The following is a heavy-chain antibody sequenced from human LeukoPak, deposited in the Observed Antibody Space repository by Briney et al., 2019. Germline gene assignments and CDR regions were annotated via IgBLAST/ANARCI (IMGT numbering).Heavy chain of an antibody. Sequence: KVSCKASGYTFTSYYMHWVRQAPGQGLEWMGIIYPGDSDTRYSPSFQGQVTISADKSISTAYLQWSSLKASDTAMYYCAKTGDYWFDPWGQGTLVTVSS. CDR1: GYTFTSYY. CDR2: IYPGDSDT. V-gene: IGHV5-51*01. CDR3: AKTGDYWFDP. J-gene: IGHJ5*02. D-gene: IGHD7-27*01.